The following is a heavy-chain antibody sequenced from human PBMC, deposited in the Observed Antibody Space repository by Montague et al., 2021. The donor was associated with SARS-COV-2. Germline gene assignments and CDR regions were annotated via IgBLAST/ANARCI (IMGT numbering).Heavy chain of an antibody. CDR3: ARLGDGVVPSPILGVGPYYSYYYMDV. CDR1: GGSFSTYS. D-gene: IGHD3-10*01. J-gene: IGHJ6*03. Sequence: SETLSLTCAVYGGSFSTYSWNWIRQPPGKGLEWIEEIHHGGSTNYNPSLKSRVTISADTSKNQFSLKLTSVAAADTAVYYCARLGDGVVPSPILGVGPYYSYYYMDVWGKGTTVTVSS. V-gene: IGHV4-34*01. CDR2: IHHGGST.